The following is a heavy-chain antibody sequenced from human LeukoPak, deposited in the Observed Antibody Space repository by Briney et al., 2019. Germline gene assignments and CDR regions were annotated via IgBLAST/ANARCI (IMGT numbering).Heavy chain of an antibody. CDR3: ARDPMSGKFDY. D-gene: IGHD4-23*01. V-gene: IGHV3-7*04. J-gene: IGHJ4*02. Sequence: GGSLRLSCAASGFTFNRYWMSWVRQAPGKGPEWVGNIKQDGSAKFYVDSVKGRFTISRDNANNTLYLQMNSLRVEDTAVYYCARDPMSGKFDYWGQGTLVTVSS. CDR2: IKQDGSAK. CDR1: GFTFNRYW.